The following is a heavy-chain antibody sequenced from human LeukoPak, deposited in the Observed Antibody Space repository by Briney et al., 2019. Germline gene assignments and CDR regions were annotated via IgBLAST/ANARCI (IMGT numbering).Heavy chain of an antibody. Sequence: PSETLSLTCAVYGGSFSGYYWSWIRQPPGKGLEWIGEINHSGSTNYNPSLKSRVTISVDTSKNQFSLKLSSVTAADTAVYYCARNYLTGYYNWFDPWGQGTLVTVSS. D-gene: IGHD3-9*01. CDR1: GGSFSGYY. CDR3: ARNYLTGYYNWFDP. CDR2: INHSGST. J-gene: IGHJ5*02. V-gene: IGHV4-34*01.